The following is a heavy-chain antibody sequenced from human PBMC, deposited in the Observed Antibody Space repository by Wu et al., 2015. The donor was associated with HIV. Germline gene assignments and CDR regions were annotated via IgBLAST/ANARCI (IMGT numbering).Heavy chain of an antibody. J-gene: IGHJ6*02. CDR2: MNPNSGNT. D-gene: IGHD3-10*01. CDR3: ARGAGSNPYYYYYYGMDV. CDR1: GYTFTSYD. Sequence: QVQLVQSGAEVKKPGASVRVSCKASGYTFTSYDINWVRQATGQGLEWMGWMNPNSGNTGHAQKFQGRVTMTRNTSISTAYMELSSLRSEDTAVYYCARGAGSNPYYYYYYGMDVWGQGTTVTVSS. V-gene: IGHV1-8*01.